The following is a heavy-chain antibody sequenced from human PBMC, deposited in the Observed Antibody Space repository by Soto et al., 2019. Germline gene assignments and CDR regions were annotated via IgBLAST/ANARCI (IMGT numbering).Heavy chain of an antibody. CDR3: TRRDSGAFDV. V-gene: IGHV4-31*03. CDR1: GGSISSGGYY. CDR2: IYYSGST. Sequence: LTCTVSGGSISSGGYYWSWIRQHPGKGLEWIGYIYYSGSTYYNPSLKSRVTISVDTSKNQFSLKLSSVTAADTAMYYCTRRDSGAFDVWCPGPLVTVSS. J-gene: IGHJ3*01.